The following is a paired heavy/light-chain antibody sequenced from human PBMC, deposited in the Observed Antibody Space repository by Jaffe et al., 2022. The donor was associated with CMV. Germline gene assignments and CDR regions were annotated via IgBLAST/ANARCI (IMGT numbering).Light chain of an antibody. CDR1: SGSIASNY. CDR2: EDN. V-gene: IGLV6-57*04. Sequence: NFMLTQPHSVSESPGKTVTISCTRSSGSIASNYVQWYQQRPGSAPTTVIYEDNQRPSGVPDRFSGSIDSSSNSASLTISGLKTEDEADYYCQSYDSSNSVVFGGGTKLTVL. J-gene: IGLJ2*01. CDR3: QSYDSSNSVV.
Heavy chain of an antibody. Sequence: QMQLVQSGPEVKKPGTSVKVSCKASGFTFTSSAVQWVRQARGQRLEWIGWIVVGSGNTNYAQKFQERVTITRDMSTSTAYMELSSLRSEDTAVYYCAAKGKRLYNWNYDRYAFDIWGQGTMVTVSS. D-gene: IGHD1-7*01. V-gene: IGHV1-58*01. CDR3: AAKGKRLYNWNYDRYAFDI. CDR1: GFTFTSSA. CDR2: IVVGSGNT. J-gene: IGHJ3*02.